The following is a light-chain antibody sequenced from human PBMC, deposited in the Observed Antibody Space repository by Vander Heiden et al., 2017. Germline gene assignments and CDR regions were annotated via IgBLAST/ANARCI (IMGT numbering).Light chain of an antibody. CDR2: DVS. V-gene: IGLV2-11*01. Sequence: QSALTQPRSVSGSPGQSVTISCTGTSSDVGGHNYVSWYQQHPGKAPNLMIYDVSKRPSGVPDRFSGAKSGNTAALTIAGLQAEDEAEYYCCSYAGSDNYVVFGGGTKLTVL. CDR3: CSYAGSDNYVV. CDR1: SSDVGGHNY. J-gene: IGLJ2*01.